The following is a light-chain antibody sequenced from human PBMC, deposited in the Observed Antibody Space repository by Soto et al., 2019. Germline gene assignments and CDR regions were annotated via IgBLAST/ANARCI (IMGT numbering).Light chain of an antibody. J-gene: IGKJ1*01. Sequence: IQLTQSPSSLSASVGDRVTITCRASQGIRNDLGLYQQKTGRAPRLLIYTTSSLQSVVPSKFSGSASGTDFTLTISSLQPEDFATYYCQQSYTTPWTFGQGTKVDIK. CDR3: QQSYTTPWT. V-gene: IGKV1-39*01. CDR1: QGIRND. CDR2: TTS.